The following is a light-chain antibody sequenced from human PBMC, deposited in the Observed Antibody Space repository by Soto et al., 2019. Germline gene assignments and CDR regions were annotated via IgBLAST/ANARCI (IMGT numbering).Light chain of an antibody. J-gene: IGKJ5*01. CDR2: DAS. Sequence: EIVLTQSPATLSLSPGERATLSCRASQSVSSYLAWYQQKPGQAPRLLIYDASNRATGIPARFSGSGSGTDFTLTISRLEPEDFAVYYCQQYDSWTFGQGTRLEIK. CDR1: QSVSSY. CDR3: QQYDSWT. V-gene: IGKV3-11*01.